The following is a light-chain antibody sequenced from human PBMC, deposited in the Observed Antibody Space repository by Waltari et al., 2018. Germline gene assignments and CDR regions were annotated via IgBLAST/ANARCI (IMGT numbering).Light chain of an antibody. V-gene: IGLV3-21*02. CDR2: DDS. Sequence: SYVLTQSPSVSAAPGQTARITCDGDNIESKSVHWYQQKPGQAPVVVVYDDSDRPSGIPERCSGSNSGNTATLTISRVEDGDEADYYCQVWDNGNDQLVFGGGTRLTVL. CDR1: NIESKS. CDR3: QVWDNGNDQLV. J-gene: IGLJ3*02.